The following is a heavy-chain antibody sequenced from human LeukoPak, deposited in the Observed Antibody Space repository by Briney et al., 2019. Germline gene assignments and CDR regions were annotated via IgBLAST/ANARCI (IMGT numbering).Heavy chain of an antibody. CDR1: GFTFSSST. V-gene: IGHV3-21*01. CDR2: ISSSSTYI. J-gene: IGHJ3*02. Sequence: PGGSPRLSCAASGFTFSSSTMTWVRQSPGKGLEWVSSISSSSTYIYYADSVKGRFIISRDNAKNSLYLQMNSLRAEDTAVFYRPRDFLNAIDMWGQGTMVTVSS. D-gene: IGHD2/OR15-2a*01. CDR3: PRDFLNAIDM.